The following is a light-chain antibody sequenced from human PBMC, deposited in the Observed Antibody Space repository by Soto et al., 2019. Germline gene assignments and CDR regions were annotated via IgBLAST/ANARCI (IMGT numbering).Light chain of an antibody. CDR2: GAS. Sequence: EIVLTQSPGTLSLYPGERATLSCRASQSVSSSYLAWYQQKPGQAPRLLIYGASSRATGIPDRFSGSGSATDFTLTISRLEPEDFAVYWCKHYGNSPTCGQGNKG. CDR3: KHYGNSPT. V-gene: IGKV3-20*01. CDR1: QSVSSSY. J-gene: IGKJ1*01.